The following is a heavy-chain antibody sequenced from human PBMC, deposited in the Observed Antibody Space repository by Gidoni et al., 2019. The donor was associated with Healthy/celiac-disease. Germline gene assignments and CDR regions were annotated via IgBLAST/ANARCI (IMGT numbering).Heavy chain of an antibody. J-gene: IGHJ6*02. CDR1: GFTFSSYS. CDR3: ARGRDVVVPAAILRYGMDV. V-gene: IGHV3-21*01. Sequence: EVQLVESGGGLVKPGGSLRLPCAASGFTFSSYSMNWVRQAQGKGLECVSSISSSSSYIYYADSVKGRFTISRDNAKNSLYLQMNSLRAEDTAVYYCARGRDVVVPAAILRYGMDVWGQGTTVTVSS. CDR2: ISSSSSYI. D-gene: IGHD2-2*01.